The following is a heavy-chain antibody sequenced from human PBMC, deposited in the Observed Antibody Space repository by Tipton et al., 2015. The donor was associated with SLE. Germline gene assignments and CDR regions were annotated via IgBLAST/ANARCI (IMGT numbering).Heavy chain of an antibody. V-gene: IGHV4-4*07. CDR2: VSISGNT. J-gene: IGHJ5*02. CDR3: ARLTAITIFNNWFDP. CDR1: GDSFSSYY. Sequence: TLSLTCTVSGDSFSSYYWSWIRQPAGKGLEWIGRVSISGNTNYNPSLKSRVTMSLDTSKNQFSLKLSSVTAADTAVYYCARLTAITIFNNWFDPWGQGTLVTVSS. D-gene: IGHD3-9*01.